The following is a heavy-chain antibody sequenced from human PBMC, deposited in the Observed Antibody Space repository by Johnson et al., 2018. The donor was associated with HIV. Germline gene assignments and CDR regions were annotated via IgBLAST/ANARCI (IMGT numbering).Heavy chain of an antibody. CDR1: GFIFSSYA. D-gene: IGHD1-26*01. Sequence: VQLVESGGGVVQPGRSLRLSCAASGFIFSSYAMHWVRQAPGKGLEWVAVISYDGSNKYYADSVKGRFTISRDNSKNTLYLQMNSLRAEDTAVYYCAREAEWEPSSPNDAFDIWGQGTMVTVSS. CDR2: ISYDGSNK. V-gene: IGHV3-30-3*01. CDR3: AREAEWEPSSPNDAFDI. J-gene: IGHJ3*02.